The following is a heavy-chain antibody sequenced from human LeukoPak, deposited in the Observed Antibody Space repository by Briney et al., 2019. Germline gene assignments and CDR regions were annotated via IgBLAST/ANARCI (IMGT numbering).Heavy chain of an antibody. J-gene: IGHJ6*03. V-gene: IGHV4-4*07. Sequence: SETLSLTCTVSGDSMSDSYWSWIRQPAGKGLEWIGRIYASGSTNYNPSLESRVTLSVDTSSNQFSLTLSSVTAADTAVYHCARDIRSHNGPGGYYYYYMDVWGKGTTVTVSS. D-gene: IGHD2-8*01. CDR2: IYASGST. CDR1: GDSMSDSY. CDR3: ARDIRSHNGPGGYYYYYMDV.